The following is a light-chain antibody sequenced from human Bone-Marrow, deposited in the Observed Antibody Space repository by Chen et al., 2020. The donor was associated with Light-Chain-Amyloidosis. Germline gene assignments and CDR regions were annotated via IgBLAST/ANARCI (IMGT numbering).Light chain of an antibody. V-gene: IGLV2-14*01. CDR2: DVS. CDR3: SSYTSSSTLDV. CDR1: SSDVGGYNY. J-gene: IGLJ3*02. Sequence: HSALTQPASVSGSPGQSITISCTGTSSDVGGYNYVSWYQQHPGKAPKLMIYDVSNRPSGVSKRFAGSKSGNTASLTSSGLQAEDEADYYCSSYTSSSTLDVFGGGTKLTVL.